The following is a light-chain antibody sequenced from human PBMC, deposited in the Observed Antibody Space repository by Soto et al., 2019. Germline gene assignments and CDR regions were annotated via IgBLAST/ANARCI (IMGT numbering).Light chain of an antibody. Sequence: QSVLTQPPSVSGAPGQRVTISCTGSSSNIGAGYDVHWYQQLPGTAPKLLIYGNSNRPSGVPDRFSGSKSGNSASLAITGLQAEDEADYYCQSYDSSLRGWVFGGGTKLTVL. V-gene: IGLV1-40*01. CDR1: SSNIGAGYD. J-gene: IGLJ3*02. CDR2: GNS. CDR3: QSYDSSLRGWV.